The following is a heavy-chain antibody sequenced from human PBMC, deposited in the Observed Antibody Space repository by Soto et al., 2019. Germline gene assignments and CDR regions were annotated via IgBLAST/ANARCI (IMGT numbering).Heavy chain of an antibody. D-gene: IGHD2-8*02. V-gene: IGHV3-23*01. CDR1: GFTFSSYA. J-gene: IGHJ6*02. Sequence: GSLRLSCAASGFTFSSYAMSWVRQAPAKGLEWVSGISTSGGSTYYADSVKGRFTISRDNSKNTLYLQMNSLRAGDTAVYYCAKALSTGTYYYYGMDVWGQGTTVTVSS. CDR2: ISTSGGST. CDR3: AKALSTGTYYYYGMDV.